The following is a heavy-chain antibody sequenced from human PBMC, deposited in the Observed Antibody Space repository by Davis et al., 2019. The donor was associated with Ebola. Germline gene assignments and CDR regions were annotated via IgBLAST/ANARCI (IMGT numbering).Heavy chain of an antibody. V-gene: IGHV3-23*01. CDR3: AKDRRRDTMIAVVITWIDY. CDR1: GFTFNRYW. D-gene: IGHD3-22*01. CDR2: ISGSGDST. J-gene: IGHJ4*02. Sequence: GESLKISCAASGFTFNRYWMSWVRQAPGKGLEWVSTISGSGDSTYYADSVKGRFTISRDDSKNTLYLQMTSLRAEDTAVYYCAKDRRRDTMIAVVITWIDYWGQGTLVTVSS.